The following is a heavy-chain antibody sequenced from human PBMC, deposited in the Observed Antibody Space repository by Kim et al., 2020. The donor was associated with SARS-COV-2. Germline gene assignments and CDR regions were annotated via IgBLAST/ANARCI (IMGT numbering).Heavy chain of an antibody. CDR2: IGRRGDST. CDR1: GFNFAAFA. J-gene: IGHJ4*01. Sequence: GGSLRLSCGGSGFNFAAFAMGWVRQAPGKGLEWVAAIGRRGDSTFYADSVKGRFTVSRDNSKDTVFLQMSSLSAEDTALYFCAKDLRGIDYGSQTYSLYFDSWGQGSMVIVSS. D-gene: IGHD3-10*01. V-gene: IGHV3-23*01. CDR3: AKDLRGIDYGSQTYSLYFDS.